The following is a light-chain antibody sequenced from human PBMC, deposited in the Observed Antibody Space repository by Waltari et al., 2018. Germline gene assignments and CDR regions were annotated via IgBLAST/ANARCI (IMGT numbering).Light chain of an antibody. Sequence: QSVLTQPPSVSAAPGQKVTIPCSGSTSNIGNNYVSWYQQFPGAAPKVLIYGNDRQATGIPDRFSGSKSGTSATLDITGLQTGDEADYYCGTWDNTLSAVFGGGTKVTVL. CDR1: TSNIGNNY. V-gene: IGLV1-51*02. CDR2: GND. CDR3: GTWDNTLSAV. J-gene: IGLJ2*01.